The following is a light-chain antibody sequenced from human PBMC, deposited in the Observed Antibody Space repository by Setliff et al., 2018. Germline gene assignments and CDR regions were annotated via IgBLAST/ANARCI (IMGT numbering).Light chain of an antibody. Sequence: QSALAQPPSASGSPGQSVTISCTGTSSDVGGYNYVSWYQQHPGKAPKLMIYEVSKRPSGVPDRFSGSKSGNTASLTVSGLQAEDEADYYCSSYAGSLYVFGT. J-gene: IGLJ1*01. CDR2: EVS. V-gene: IGLV2-8*01. CDR1: SSDVGGYNY. CDR3: SSYAGSLYV.